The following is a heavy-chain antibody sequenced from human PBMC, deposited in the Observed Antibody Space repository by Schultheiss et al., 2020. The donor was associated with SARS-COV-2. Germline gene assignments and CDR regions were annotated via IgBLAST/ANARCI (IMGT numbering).Heavy chain of an antibody. CDR3: ARQKRGYDYSHFDY. CDR1: GGSFSGYY. Sequence: SETLSLTCAVYGGSFSGYYWGWIRQPPGKGLEWIGYIYHSGSTYYNPSLKSRVTISVDTSKNQFSLKLSSVTAADTAVYYCARQKRGYDYSHFDYWGQGTLVTVSS. CDR2: IYHSGST. J-gene: IGHJ4*02. D-gene: IGHD5-12*01. V-gene: IGHV4-34*01.